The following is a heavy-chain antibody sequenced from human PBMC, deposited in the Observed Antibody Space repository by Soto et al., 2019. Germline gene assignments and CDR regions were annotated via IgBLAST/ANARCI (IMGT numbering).Heavy chain of an antibody. CDR1: GFTFSSYW. J-gene: IGHJ5*02. D-gene: IGHD3-16*01. Sequence: GGSLRLSCAASGFTFSSYWMHWVRQAPGKGLVWVSRINSDGSSTSYADSVKGRFTISRDNAKNTLYLQMNSLRAEDTAVYYCARGLQYDYIWGTHFNWFDPWGQGTLVTVSS. CDR3: ARGLQYDYIWGTHFNWFDP. V-gene: IGHV3-74*01. CDR2: INSDGSST.